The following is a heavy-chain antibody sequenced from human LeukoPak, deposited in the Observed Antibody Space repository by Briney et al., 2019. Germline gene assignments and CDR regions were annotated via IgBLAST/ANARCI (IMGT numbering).Heavy chain of an antibody. D-gene: IGHD1-26*01. CDR2: ISSNDAPI. CDR3: PRERYSGMSHAALDL. CDR1: GFTLSSHG. J-gene: IGHJ3*01. Sequence: GGSLRLSCTASGFTLSSHGINWVRQAPGKGPEWISSISSNDAPISYAHTLKGRFTISTDNATSSLYLQISSLRPEDTAVYYCPRERYSGMSHAALDLWGRRTMVTAS. V-gene: IGHV3-21*04.